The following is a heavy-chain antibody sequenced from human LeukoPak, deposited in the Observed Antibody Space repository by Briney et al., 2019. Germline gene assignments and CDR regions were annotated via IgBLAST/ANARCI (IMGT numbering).Heavy chain of an antibody. Sequence: PSETLSLTCTVSGGSISSSSYYWGWIRQPPGKGLEWIGSSYYSGSTYYNPSLKSRVTISVDTSKNQFSLKLSSVTAADTAVYYCASLPYDFWSGYYSGYFDYWGQGTLVTVSS. CDR3: ASLPYDFWSGYYSGYFDY. CDR2: SYYSGST. CDR1: GGSISSSSYY. V-gene: IGHV4-39*01. D-gene: IGHD3-3*01. J-gene: IGHJ4*02.